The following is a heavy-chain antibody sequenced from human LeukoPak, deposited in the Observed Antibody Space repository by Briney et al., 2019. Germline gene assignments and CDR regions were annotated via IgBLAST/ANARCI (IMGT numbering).Heavy chain of an antibody. Sequence: GGSLRLSCAASGFTFSSYAMSWVRQAPGKGLEWVSDISGSGISTYYADSVKGRFTISRDNSKNTLYLQMNSLRAEDTALYYCARKSASGNYPLDYWGQGTLVTVSS. D-gene: IGHD3-10*01. CDR1: GFTFSSYA. V-gene: IGHV3-23*01. CDR3: ARKSASGNYPLDY. CDR2: ISGSGIST. J-gene: IGHJ4*02.